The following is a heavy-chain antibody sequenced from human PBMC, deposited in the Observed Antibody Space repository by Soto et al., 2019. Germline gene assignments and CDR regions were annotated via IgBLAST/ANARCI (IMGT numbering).Heavy chain of an antibody. V-gene: IGHV1-3*01. D-gene: IGHD1-1*01. CDR2: VNGGTGQT. J-gene: IGHJ6*02. Sequence: ASVKVSFKASGYTFSTYAMHWVRQAPGQSLEWMGWVNGGTGQTKYSQRFQDRVTIARDASASTAYMELSSLRSEDTAVYYCARGKGMEENYYYYGLDIWGRGTTVTVSS. CDR1: GYTFSTYA. CDR3: ARGKGMEENYYYYGLDI.